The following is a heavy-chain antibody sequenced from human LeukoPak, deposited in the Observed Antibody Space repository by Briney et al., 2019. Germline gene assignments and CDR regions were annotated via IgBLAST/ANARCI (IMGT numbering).Heavy chain of an antibody. CDR2: ISGSGGDT. CDR3: ARARGATYGTYYFDY. Sequence: GFLRLSCAASGFTFSSYAMNWVRQAPGKGLEWVSISGSGGDTYYADSVKGRFTISRDNSKNTLYLQMNSLRAEDTAVYYCARARGATYGTYYFDYWGQGTLVTVSS. V-gene: IGHV3-23*01. CDR1: GFTFSSYA. J-gene: IGHJ4*02. D-gene: IGHD4/OR15-4a*01.